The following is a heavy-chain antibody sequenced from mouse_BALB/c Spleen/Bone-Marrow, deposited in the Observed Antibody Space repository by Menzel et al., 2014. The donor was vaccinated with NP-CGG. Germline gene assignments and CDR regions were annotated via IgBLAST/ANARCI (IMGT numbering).Heavy chain of an antibody. CDR1: GYAFSSSW. CDR2: IYPGDGDT. Sequence: QVQLQQSGPELVKPGASVKISCKASGYAFSSSWMNWVKQRPGQGLEWIGRIYPGDGDTNYNGKFKGKATLTADKSSSTAYMQLSSLTPVDSAVYFCARSYYGSSYYFDYWGQGTTLTVSS. V-gene: IGHV1-82*01. CDR3: ARSYYGSSYYFDY. D-gene: IGHD1-1*01. J-gene: IGHJ2*01.